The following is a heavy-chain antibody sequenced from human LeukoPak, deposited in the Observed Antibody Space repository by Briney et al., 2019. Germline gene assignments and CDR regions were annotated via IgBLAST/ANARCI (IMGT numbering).Heavy chain of an antibody. CDR2: ISGSGGST. Sequence: GGSLRLSCAASGFTFSSYAMSWVRQAPGKGLEWDSAISGSGGSTYYADSVEGRFTISRDNSKNTLWLQMNSLRAEDTAVYYCAKDGFLLWRGAFDIWGQGTMVTVSS. J-gene: IGHJ3*02. D-gene: IGHD2-21*01. CDR3: AKDGFLLWRGAFDI. V-gene: IGHV3-23*01. CDR1: GFTFSSYA.